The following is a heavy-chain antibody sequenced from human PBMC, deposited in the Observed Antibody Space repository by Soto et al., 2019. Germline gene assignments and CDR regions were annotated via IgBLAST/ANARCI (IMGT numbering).Heavy chain of an antibody. Sequence: EVQLLESGGGLVQPGGSLRLSCAASGFTFSSYAMSWVRQAPGKGLEWVSAISGSGGSTYYADSVKGLFTISRDNSKNTLYLQMNSLRAEDTAVYYCAKEGRYCTNGVCSPAGYFDYWGQGTLVTVSS. V-gene: IGHV3-23*01. CDR2: ISGSGGST. D-gene: IGHD2-8*01. CDR3: AKEGRYCTNGVCSPAGYFDY. CDR1: GFTFSSYA. J-gene: IGHJ4*02.